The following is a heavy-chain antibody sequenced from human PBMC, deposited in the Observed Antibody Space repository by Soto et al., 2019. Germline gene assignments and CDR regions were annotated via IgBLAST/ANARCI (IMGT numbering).Heavy chain of an antibody. CDR3: ARDFAGFSATGYYYMDV. CDR2: IYYSGST. V-gene: IGHV4-31*03. D-gene: IGHD3-3*01. CDR1: GGSISSGGYY. Sequence: SETLSLTCTVSGGSISSGGYYWSWIRQHPGKGLEWIGYIYYSGSTYYNPSLKSRVTISVDTSKNQFSLKLSSVTAADTAVYYCARDFAGFSATGYYYMDVWGKGTTVTVS. J-gene: IGHJ6*03.